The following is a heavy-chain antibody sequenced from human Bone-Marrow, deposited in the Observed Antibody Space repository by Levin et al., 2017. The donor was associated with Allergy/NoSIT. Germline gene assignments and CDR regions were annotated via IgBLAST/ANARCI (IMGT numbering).Heavy chain of an antibody. CDR2: IKQDGSEK. CDR3: ARDAYYGSGSPQNH. D-gene: IGHD3-10*01. V-gene: IGHV3-7*01. Sequence: GGSLRLSCAASGFTFSSYWMSWVRQAPGKGLEWVANIKQDGSEKNYVDSAKGRFTISRDNAKNSLYLQMNSLRADDTAVYYCARDAYYGSGSPQNHWGQGTLVTVSS. J-gene: IGHJ5*02. CDR1: GFTFSSYW.